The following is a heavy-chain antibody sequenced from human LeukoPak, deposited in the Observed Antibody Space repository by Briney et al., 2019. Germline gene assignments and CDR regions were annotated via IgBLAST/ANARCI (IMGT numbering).Heavy chain of an antibody. D-gene: IGHD3-10*01. V-gene: IGHV1-46*01. Sequence: GASVKVSCKASGYTFTSYYIHWVRQAPGQGLEWMGIINPSGGGTSYAQKFQGRVTMTRDTSTSTVYMEPSSLRSEDTAVYYCARGGITMVREFDYWGQGTLVTVSS. CDR3: ARGGITMVREFDY. J-gene: IGHJ4*02. CDR2: INPSGGGT. CDR1: GYTFTSYY.